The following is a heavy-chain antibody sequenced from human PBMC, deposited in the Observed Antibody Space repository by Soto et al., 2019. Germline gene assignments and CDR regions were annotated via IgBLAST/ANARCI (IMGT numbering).Heavy chain of an antibody. Sequence: SETLSLTCTVSGGSISSGGYYWSWIRQHPGKGLEWIGYIYYSGSTYYNPSLKSRVTISVDTSKNQFSLKLSSVTAADTAVYYCASDSGYDLEAYYFHYWGQGTLVTVSS. J-gene: IGHJ4*02. V-gene: IGHV4-31*03. CDR3: ASDSGYDLEAYYFHY. CDR2: IYYSGST. D-gene: IGHD5-12*01. CDR1: GGSISSGGYY.